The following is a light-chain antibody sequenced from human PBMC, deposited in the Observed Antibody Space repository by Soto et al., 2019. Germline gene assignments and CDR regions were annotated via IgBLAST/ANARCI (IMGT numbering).Light chain of an antibody. CDR2: DAS. J-gene: IGKJ4*01. CDR3: QQYSRWPLT. V-gene: IGKV3-15*01. Sequence: EIVMTQTPATLSVSPGERATLSCGASQSVSSDLVWYQQKPGQAPRLLIYDASTRATGVPARFSGSGSGTVFTLTISSLQSEDLAVYHCQQYSRWPLTFGGGTKVDI. CDR1: QSVSSD.